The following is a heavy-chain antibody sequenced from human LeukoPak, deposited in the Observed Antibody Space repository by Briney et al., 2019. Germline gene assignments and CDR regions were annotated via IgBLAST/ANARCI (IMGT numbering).Heavy chain of an antibody. D-gene: IGHD3-9*01. V-gene: IGHV1-8*01. Sequence: ASVKVSCKASGYTLTSYDINWVRQATGQGLEWMGWMNPNSGNTGYAQKFQGRVTMTRNTSISTAYMELSSLRSEDTAVYYCARVSPYDILTGYYYYYGMDVWGQGTTVTVSS. CDR2: MNPNSGNT. CDR1: GYTLTSYD. CDR3: ARVSPYDILTGYYYYYGMDV. J-gene: IGHJ6*02.